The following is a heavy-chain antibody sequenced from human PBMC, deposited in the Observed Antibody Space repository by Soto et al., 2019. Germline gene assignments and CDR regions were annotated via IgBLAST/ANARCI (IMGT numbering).Heavy chain of an antibody. CDR2: IIPIFGTA. J-gene: IGHJ4*02. Sequence: QVQLVQSGAEVKKPGSSLKVSCKASGGTFSSYAISWVRQAPGQGLEWMGGIIPIFGTANYAQKFQGRVTITADESTSTAYMELSSLRSEDTAVYYSARTVGYSYGPDPYYFDYWGQGTLVTVSS. D-gene: IGHD5-18*01. CDR3: ARTVGYSYGPDPYYFDY. CDR1: GGTFSSYA. V-gene: IGHV1-69*01.